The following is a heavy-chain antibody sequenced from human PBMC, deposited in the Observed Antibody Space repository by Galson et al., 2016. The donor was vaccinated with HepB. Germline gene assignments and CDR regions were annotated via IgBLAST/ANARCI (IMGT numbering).Heavy chain of an antibody. V-gene: IGHV3-48*02. Sequence: SLRLSCAVFGFNLNSYSMNWVRQAPGKGLEWISYITSSSSLIFYPDSVKSRFTISRDNARNSLYLQMNILRDEDTAVYYCARVVYGSGSYYRFYDYWGQGALVTVAS. CDR2: ITSSSSLI. CDR1: GFNLNSYS. J-gene: IGHJ4*02. D-gene: IGHD3-10*01. CDR3: ARVVYGSGSYYRFYDY.